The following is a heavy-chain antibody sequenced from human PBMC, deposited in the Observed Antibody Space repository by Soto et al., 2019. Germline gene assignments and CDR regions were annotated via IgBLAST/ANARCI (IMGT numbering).Heavy chain of an antibody. CDR3: ARKRWLQFFDY. CDR1: GGTFSSYA. J-gene: IGHJ4*02. V-gene: IGHV1-69*06. D-gene: IGHD5-12*01. CDR2: IIPIFGTA. Sequence: GASVKVSCKASGGTFSSYAISWVRQAPGQGLEWMGGIIPIFGTANYAQKFQGRVTISVDMSKNQFSLKLSSVTAADTAVYYCARKRWLQFFDYWGQGTLVTVSS.